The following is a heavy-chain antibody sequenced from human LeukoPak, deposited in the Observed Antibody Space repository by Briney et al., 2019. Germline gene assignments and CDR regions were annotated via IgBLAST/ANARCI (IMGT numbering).Heavy chain of an antibody. Sequence: GTSLRLSCTASGFTFSYSGMHWVRQAPGKGLEWVAVIASDASSRYYADSGKGRFTISRDNSKNTLYLQMNSLRAEDTAVYYCARRAARGYFDYWGQGTLVTVSS. CDR3: ARRAARGYFDY. D-gene: IGHD6-13*01. V-gene: IGHV3-33*05. CDR1: GFTFSYSG. J-gene: IGHJ4*02. CDR2: IASDASSR.